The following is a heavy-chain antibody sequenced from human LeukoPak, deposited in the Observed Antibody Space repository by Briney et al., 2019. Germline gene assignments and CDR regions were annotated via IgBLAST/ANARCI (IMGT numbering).Heavy chain of an antibody. D-gene: IGHD3-22*01. CDR3: ARDEYYYDSSGYSVWFDP. CDR1: GGTFSNYA. V-gene: IGHV1-69*05. Sequence: SVKVSCKASGGTFSNYAISWVRQAPGQGLEWMGGIIPIFGTANYAQKFQGRVTITTDESTSTAYMELSSLRSEDTAVYYCARDEYYYDSSGYSVWFDPWGQGTLVTASS. CDR2: IIPIFGTA. J-gene: IGHJ5*02.